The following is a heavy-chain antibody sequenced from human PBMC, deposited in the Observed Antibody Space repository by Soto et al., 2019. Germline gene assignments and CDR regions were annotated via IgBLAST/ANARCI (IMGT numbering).Heavy chain of an antibody. CDR2: IYYSGST. CDR3: ARMGSSGYERPRQVNSGYDSGLVDY. J-gene: IGHJ4*02. Sequence: SETLSLTCTVSGGSISSGGYYWSWIRQHPGKGLEWIGYIYYSGSTYYNPSLKSRVTISVDTSKNQFSLKLSSVTAADTAVYYCARMGSSGYERPRQVNSGYDSGLVDYWGQGTLVTVSS. V-gene: IGHV4-31*03. CDR1: GGSISSGGYY. D-gene: IGHD5-12*01.